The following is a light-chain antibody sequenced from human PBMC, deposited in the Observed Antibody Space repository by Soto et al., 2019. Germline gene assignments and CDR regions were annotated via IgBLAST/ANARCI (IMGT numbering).Light chain of an antibody. CDR3: QHYNSHSEA. CDR1: QAISSW. V-gene: IGKV1-5*03. J-gene: IGKJ1*01. CDR2: KAS. Sequence: DIQMTQSASTVSGSVGDRVTITCRASQAISSWLAWYQQKPGKAPKLLIYKASTLKSGVPSRFSGSGSGTESTLTISSLQPDDFATYYCQHYNSHSEAFGQGTKVDIK.